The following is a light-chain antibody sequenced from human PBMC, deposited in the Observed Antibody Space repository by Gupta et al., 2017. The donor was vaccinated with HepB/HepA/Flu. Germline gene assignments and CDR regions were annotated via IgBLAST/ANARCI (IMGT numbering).Light chain of an antibody. CDR1: QSVLYSSNNKNY. Sequence: SLGERATINCKSSQSVLYSSNNKNYLAWYQQKPGQPPKLLIYWASTRESGVPDRFSGSGSGTDFTLTISSLQAEDVAVYYCQQYYSTPLTFGGGTKVEIK. CDR3: QQYYSTPLT. V-gene: IGKV4-1*01. CDR2: WAS. J-gene: IGKJ4*01.